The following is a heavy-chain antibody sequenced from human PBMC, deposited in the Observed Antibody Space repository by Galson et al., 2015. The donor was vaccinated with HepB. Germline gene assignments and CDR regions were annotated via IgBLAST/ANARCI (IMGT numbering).Heavy chain of an antibody. CDR2: INAGNGNT. CDR1: GYTFTSYA. Sequence: SCKASGYTFTSYAMHWVRQAPGQRLEWMGWINAGNGNTKYSQKFQGRVTITRDTSASTAYMELSSLRSEDTAVYYCARGRYCSSTSCPRPYFDYWGQGTLVTVSS. J-gene: IGHJ4*02. CDR3: ARGRYCSSTSCPRPYFDY. D-gene: IGHD2-2*01. V-gene: IGHV1-3*01.